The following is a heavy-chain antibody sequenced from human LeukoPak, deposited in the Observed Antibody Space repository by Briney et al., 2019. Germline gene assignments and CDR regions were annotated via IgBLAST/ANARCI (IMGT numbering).Heavy chain of an antibody. CDR1: GFTVSSNY. V-gene: IGHV3-66*01. CDR3: ARTRRWGFSSTRCYATYFDY. CDR2: IYSGGST. Sequence: GGSLRLSCAASGFTVSSNYMSWVRQAPGKGLEWVSVIYSGGSTYYADSVKGRFTISRDNSKNTLYLQMNSLRAEDTAVYYCARTRRWGFSSTRCYATYFDYWGQGTLVTVSS. D-gene: IGHD2-2*01. J-gene: IGHJ4*02.